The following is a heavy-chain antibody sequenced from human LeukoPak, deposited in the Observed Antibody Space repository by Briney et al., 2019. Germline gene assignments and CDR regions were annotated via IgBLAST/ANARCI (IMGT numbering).Heavy chain of an antibody. J-gene: IGHJ6*02. Sequence: SETLSLTCNVSGGFISSHYWTSIRQPPGKGLEWIGYVYYSGSTNYDPSLKSRVTISVATSNNQFSLKLTSVTAADTAVYYCARGYRGGVYYYYYGMDVWGQGTAVTVSS. CDR2: VYYSGST. CDR1: GGFISSHY. D-gene: IGHD1-26*01. CDR3: ARGYRGGVYYYYYGMDV. V-gene: IGHV4-59*11.